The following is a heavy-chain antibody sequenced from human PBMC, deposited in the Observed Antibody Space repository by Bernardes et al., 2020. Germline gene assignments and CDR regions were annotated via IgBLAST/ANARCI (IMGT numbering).Heavy chain of an antibody. CDR1: GLTFSSFA. V-gene: IGHV3-23*01. Sequence: GGSLRLSCVASGLTFSSFAMRWVRQAPGKGLEWVSAISGSGDSTHYADSVKGRFTISRDNSKNTLYLQMNNLRAEDTALYYCAKGRVIKGDDYWGQGTLVTVSS. D-gene: IGHD3-10*01. J-gene: IGHJ4*02. CDR2: ISGSGDST. CDR3: AKGRVIKGDDY.